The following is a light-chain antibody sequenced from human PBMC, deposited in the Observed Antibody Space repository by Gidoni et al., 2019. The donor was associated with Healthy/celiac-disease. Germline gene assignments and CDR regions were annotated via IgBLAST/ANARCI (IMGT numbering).Light chain of an antibody. Sequence: EFVFPHSPATLSLSPGERSTLACRASQSVSSYLAWYQQKPGQAPRLLIYDASNRATGIPARFSGSGSGTDFTLTISSLEPEDFAVYYCQQRRNWLTFGGGTKVEIK. CDR2: DAS. J-gene: IGKJ4*01. CDR3: QQRRNWLT. CDR1: QSVSSY. V-gene: IGKV3-11*01.